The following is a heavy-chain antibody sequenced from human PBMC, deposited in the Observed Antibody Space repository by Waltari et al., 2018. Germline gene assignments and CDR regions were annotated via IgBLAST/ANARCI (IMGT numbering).Heavy chain of an antibody. D-gene: IGHD6-19*01. V-gene: IGHV1-69*04. CDR3: AISTVAPGGPYYYYMDV. Sequence: QVQLVQSGAEVKKPGSSVKVSCKASGGTFSSYAISWVRQAPGQGLEWMGGIIPILCIANYAQKFQGRVTITADESTSTAYMELSSLRSEDTAVYYCAISTVAPGGPYYYYMDVWGKGTTVTVSS. CDR2: IIPILCIA. CDR1: GGTFSSYA. J-gene: IGHJ6*03.